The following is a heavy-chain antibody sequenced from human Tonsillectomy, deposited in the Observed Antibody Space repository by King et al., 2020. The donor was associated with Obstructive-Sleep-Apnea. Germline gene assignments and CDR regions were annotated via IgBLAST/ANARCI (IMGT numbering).Heavy chain of an antibody. CDR3: TRDPDGRYYFDY. CDR1: GFTFGGYG. CDR2: IRSNTSGGTT. D-gene: IGHD1-26*01. J-gene: IGHJ4*02. V-gene: IGHV3-49*03. Sequence: VQLVESGGGLVQPGRSLRLSCTASGFTFGGYGMSWFRQAPGKGLEWVSFIRSNTSGGTTEYAASVKGRFTISRDDSKRIAYLQMNSLTTEDTAVYYCTRDPDGRYYFDYWGQGTLVTVSS.